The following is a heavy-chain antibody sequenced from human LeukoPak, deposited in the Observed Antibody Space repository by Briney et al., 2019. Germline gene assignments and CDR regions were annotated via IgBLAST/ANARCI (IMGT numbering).Heavy chain of an antibody. V-gene: IGHV3-66*01. J-gene: IGHJ4*02. CDR3: ARSLPLRGTYSFDY. D-gene: IGHD1-26*01. CDR2: VYSGDST. Sequence: GGSLRLSCAASGFTVISNYMSWVRQAPGKGLEWVSVVYSGDSTYYADSVKGRFTISRDNSKNTLDLQMNSLRADDTAVYYCARSLPLRGTYSFDYWGQGTLVTVSS. CDR1: GFTVISNY.